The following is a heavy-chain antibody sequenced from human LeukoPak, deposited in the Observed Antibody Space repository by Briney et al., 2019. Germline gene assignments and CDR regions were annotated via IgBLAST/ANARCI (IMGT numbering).Heavy chain of an antibody. V-gene: IGHV3-74*01. Sequence: PGGSLRLSCAASGFTFSNNWMHWVRQVPGKGLVWVSRINSDGSITTYADSVKGRFTISRDNAKNTLYLQMNSLRAEDTAVYYCARDYGDAFDVWGQGTMVTVSS. D-gene: IGHD4-17*01. CDR2: INSDGSIT. CDR3: ARDYGDAFDV. CDR1: GFTFSNNW. J-gene: IGHJ3*01.